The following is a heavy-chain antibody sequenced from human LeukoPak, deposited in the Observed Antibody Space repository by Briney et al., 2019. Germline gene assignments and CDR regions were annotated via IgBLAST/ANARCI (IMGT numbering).Heavy chain of an antibody. Sequence: GESLRLSCAPSGFPFTSYAVHWVRPAPGKGLVYVAAYSGNGCSTDYANSVKGRLAISRDKSKNTLYLQMGSRTAEDMGVCFCTSSRERAFGGDVTRTTGGGERTLVTVS. CDR3: TSSRERAFGGDVTRTTG. CDR2: YSGNGCST. J-gene: IGHJ4*02. V-gene: IGHV3-64*01. D-gene: IGHD3-16*01. CDR1: GFPFTSYA.